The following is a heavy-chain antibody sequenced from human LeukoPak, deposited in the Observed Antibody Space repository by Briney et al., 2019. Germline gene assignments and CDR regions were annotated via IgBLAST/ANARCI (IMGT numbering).Heavy chain of an antibody. CDR3: AREGQQLVLGWFDP. V-gene: IGHV1-2*02. CDR2: INPNSGGT. CDR1: GYTFTDYY. J-gene: IGHJ5*02. D-gene: IGHD6-13*01. Sequence: ASVKVSCKASGYTFTDYYMHWVRQAPGQGLEWMGWINPNSGGTNYAQKFQGRVTMTRDTSISTAYMELSRLRSDVTAVYYCAREGQQLVLGWFDPWGQGTLVTVSS.